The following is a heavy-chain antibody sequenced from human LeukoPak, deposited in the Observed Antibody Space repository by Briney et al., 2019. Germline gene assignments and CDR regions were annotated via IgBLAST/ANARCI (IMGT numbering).Heavy chain of an antibody. CDR2: ISSRSTYI. J-gene: IGHJ4*02. V-gene: IGHV3-21*01. D-gene: IGHD6-13*01. Sequence: GGSLRLSCAASGFSFSSYSINWVRQAPGKGLEWVSSISSRSTYIYYADSVKGRFTISRDNAKNSLYLQMNSLRAEDTAVYYCARDARAAAGTFPLDYWGQGTLVTVSS. CDR1: GFSFSSYS. CDR3: ARDARAAAGTFPLDY.